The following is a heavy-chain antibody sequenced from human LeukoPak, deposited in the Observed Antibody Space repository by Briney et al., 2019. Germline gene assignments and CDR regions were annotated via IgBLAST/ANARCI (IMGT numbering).Heavy chain of an antibody. D-gene: IGHD2-2*01. CDR1: GYTFTGYY. Sequence: ASVKVSCKASGYTFTGYYMHWVRQAPGQGLEWMGWINPNSGGTNYAQKFQGRVTMTRDTPISTAYMELSRLRSDDTAVYYCARDGAFVVVPAAIYYYYYYMDVWGKGTTVTVSS. V-gene: IGHV1-2*02. J-gene: IGHJ6*03. CDR3: ARDGAFVVVPAAIYYYYYYMDV. CDR2: INPNSGGT.